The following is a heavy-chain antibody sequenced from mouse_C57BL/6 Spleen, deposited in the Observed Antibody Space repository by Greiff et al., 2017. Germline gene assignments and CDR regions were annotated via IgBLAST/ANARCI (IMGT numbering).Heavy chain of an antibody. CDR3: ATYYYGSREMDY. CDR1: GYAFTNYL. V-gene: IGHV1-54*01. J-gene: IGHJ4*01. Sequence: QVQLKQSGAELVRPGTSVKVSCKASGYAFTNYLIEWVKQRPGQGLEWIGVINPGSGGTNYNEKFKGKATLTADKSSSTAYMQLSSLTSEDSAVYFCATYYYGSREMDYWGQGTSVTVSS. CDR2: INPGSGGT. D-gene: IGHD1-1*01.